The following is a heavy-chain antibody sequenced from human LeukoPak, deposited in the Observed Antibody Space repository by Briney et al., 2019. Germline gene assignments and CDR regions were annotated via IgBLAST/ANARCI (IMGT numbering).Heavy chain of an antibody. CDR2: IYYSGGT. J-gene: IGHJ6*02. Sequence: SETLSLTCTVSGGSISSYYWTWIRQPPGKGLGLEWIGYIYYSGGTNYNPSLKSRVTISVDTSKNQFSLKLSSVTAADTAVYYCARDVKYCSGGSCLNYYYYYGMDVWGQGTTVTVSS. CDR3: ARDVKYCSGGSCLNYYYYYGMDV. CDR1: GGSISSYY. D-gene: IGHD2-15*01. V-gene: IGHV4-59*12.